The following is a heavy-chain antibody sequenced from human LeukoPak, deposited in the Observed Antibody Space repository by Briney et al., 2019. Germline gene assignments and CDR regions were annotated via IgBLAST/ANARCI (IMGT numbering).Heavy chain of an antibody. D-gene: IGHD3-10*01. CDR1: RFTFSNYD. CDR2: ISGSGGFT. V-gene: IGHV3-23*01. CDR3: ARGVLQYFDY. J-gene: IGHJ4*02. Sequence: PGGSLRLSCAASRFTFSNYDMSWVRQAPGKGLEWVSDISGSGGFTYYAESVKGRFTMSRDNSKNTLYLQMNSLRAEDTAVYYCARGVLQYFDYWGQGTLVTVSS.